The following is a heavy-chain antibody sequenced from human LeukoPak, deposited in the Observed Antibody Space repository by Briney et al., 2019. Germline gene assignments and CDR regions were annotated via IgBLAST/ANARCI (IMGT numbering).Heavy chain of an antibody. D-gene: IGHD2-2*03. CDR3: ARIFHLDIVVVPAATPFDY. Sequence: GASVKVSCKASGYTFTAHYMYWVRQAPGQGLEWMGWINPNSGGTNYAQKSQGRVTMTRDTSISTAYMELSRLRSDDTAVYYCARIFHLDIVVVPAATPFDYWGQGTLVTVSS. V-gene: IGHV1-2*02. CDR1: GYTFTAHY. J-gene: IGHJ4*02. CDR2: INPNSGGT.